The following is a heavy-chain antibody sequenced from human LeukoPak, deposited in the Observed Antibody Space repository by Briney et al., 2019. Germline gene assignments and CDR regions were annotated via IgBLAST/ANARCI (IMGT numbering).Heavy chain of an antibody. Sequence: SETLSLTCTVSGFSMSSSGYYWGWIRQPPGKGLEWIGSIYYSGYTYYNPSLKSRVTISVDTSKNQFSLKLSSVTAADTAVYYCARNFRSSYGSGSYYCRFDYWGQGTLVTVSS. CDR3: ARNFRSSYGSGSYYCRFDY. CDR1: GFSMSSSGYY. J-gene: IGHJ4*02. V-gene: IGHV4-39*07. D-gene: IGHD3-10*01. CDR2: IYYSGYT.